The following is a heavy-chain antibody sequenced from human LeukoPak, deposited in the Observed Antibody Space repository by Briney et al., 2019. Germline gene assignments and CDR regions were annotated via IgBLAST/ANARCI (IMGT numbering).Heavy chain of an antibody. CDR3: ARVLDCSGGSCHDY. J-gene: IGHJ4*02. V-gene: IGHV4-38-2*02. CDR1: GYSISSGYY. Sequence: PSETLSLTCTVSGYSISSGYYWGWIRQPPGKGLVWIGSIYHSGSTYYNPSLKSRVTISVDTSKNQFSLKLSSVTAADTAVYYCARVLDCSGGSCHDYWGQGTLVTVSS. D-gene: IGHD2-15*01. CDR2: IYHSGST.